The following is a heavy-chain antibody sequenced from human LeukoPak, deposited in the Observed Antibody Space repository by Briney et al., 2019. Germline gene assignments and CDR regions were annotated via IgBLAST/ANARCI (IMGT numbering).Heavy chain of an antibody. V-gene: IGHV3-23*01. Sequence: GGSLRLSCAASGFTFSSYAMSWVRQAPGKGLEWDSAISGSGGSTYYTDSVKGRFTISRDNSKNTLYLQMNSLRAEDTAVYYCSRAKTYYDILTGYYLFDYWGQGTLVTVSS. CDR2: ISGSGGST. D-gene: IGHD3-9*01. J-gene: IGHJ4*02. CDR3: SRAKTYYDILTGYYLFDY. CDR1: GFTFSSYA.